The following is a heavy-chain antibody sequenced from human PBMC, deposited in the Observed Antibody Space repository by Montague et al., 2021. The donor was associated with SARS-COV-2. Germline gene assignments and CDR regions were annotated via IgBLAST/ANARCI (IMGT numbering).Heavy chain of an antibody. D-gene: IGHD3-10*01. CDR2: IYYSGTT. V-gene: IGHV4-39*02. CDR1: SGSIISSGYY. CDR3: ARGMIRGVTTPFDY. Sequence: SETLSLTCSVSSGSIISSGYYWGWIRQPPGKELEWIGNIYYSGTTXYXXXXQXRGTISVDTSKNHLSLRLSSVTAADTAVYFCARGMIRGVTTPFDYWGQGSQVTVSP. J-gene: IGHJ4*02.